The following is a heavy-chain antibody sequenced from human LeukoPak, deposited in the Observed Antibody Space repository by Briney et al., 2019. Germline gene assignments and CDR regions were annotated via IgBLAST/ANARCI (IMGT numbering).Heavy chain of an antibody. V-gene: IGHV3-23*01. J-gene: IGHJ4*02. CDR3: AKDSPPVGAASEYFDY. Sequence: ETLSLTCAVYGGSFSGYYWSWVRQAPGKGLEWVSAISGSGGSTYYADSVKGRFTISRDNSKNTLYLQMNSLRAEDTAVYYCAKDSPPVGAASEYFDYWGQGTLVTVSS. CDR2: ISGSGGST. CDR1: GGSFSGYY. D-gene: IGHD3-3*01.